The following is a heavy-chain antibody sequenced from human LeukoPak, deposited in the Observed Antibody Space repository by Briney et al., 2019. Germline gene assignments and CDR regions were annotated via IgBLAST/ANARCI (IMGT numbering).Heavy chain of an antibody. Sequence: GGSLRLSCAASGFTFNTYSMNWVRQAPGKGLEWVSYITSSSSSIYYADSVKGRFTISRDNAKNSLYLQMNSLRAEDTAVYYCARDNMGFDYWGQGTLVTVSS. D-gene: IGHD2/OR15-2a*01. CDR1: GFTFNTYS. V-gene: IGHV3-48*01. J-gene: IGHJ4*02. CDR3: ARDNMGFDY. CDR2: ITSSSSSI.